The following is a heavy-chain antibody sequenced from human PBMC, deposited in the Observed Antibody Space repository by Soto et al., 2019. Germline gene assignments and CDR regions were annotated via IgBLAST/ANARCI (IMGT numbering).Heavy chain of an antibody. V-gene: IGHV3-23*01. Sequence: EVQLLESGGDLVEPGGSLRLSCAASGFTFSTYAMSWVRQAPGRGLEWVSTIRGGGTSTYYADSVKGRFTISRDDSKNTLFLKMNSLRVDDTAVYYCAKTNAYHYYGAMDVWGQGTTVTASS. CDR1: GFTFSTYA. CDR3: AKTNAYHYYGAMDV. J-gene: IGHJ6*02. CDR2: IRGGGTST.